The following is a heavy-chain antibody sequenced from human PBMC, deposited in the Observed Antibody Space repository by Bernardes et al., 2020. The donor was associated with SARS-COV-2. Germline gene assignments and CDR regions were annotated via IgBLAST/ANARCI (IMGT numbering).Heavy chain of an antibody. J-gene: IGHJ6*02. Sequence: SETLSLTCTVSGDSISSGGYYLSWIRQHPGKGLEWIGYIYHSGGTYYNPSLKSRVTILLDTSKKQLSLKLSSVTAADTAVYYCARDLGLGGTDVWGQGTTVTVSS. D-gene: IGHD6-19*01. CDR3: ARDLGLGGTDV. CDR1: GDSISSGGYY. CDR2: IYHSGGT. V-gene: IGHV4-31*03.